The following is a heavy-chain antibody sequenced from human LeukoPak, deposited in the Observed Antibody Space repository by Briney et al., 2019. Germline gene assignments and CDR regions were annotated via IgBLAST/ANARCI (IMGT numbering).Heavy chain of an antibody. Sequence: ASVKVSCKASGYTFTGYYMHWVRQAPGQGLEWMGRINPNSGGTNYAQKFQGRVTMTRDTSISTAYMELSRLRSDDTAVYYCARSPVSSNYDFWSGYFHPASFDYWGQGTLVTVSS. J-gene: IGHJ4*02. CDR1: GYTFTGYY. CDR2: INPNSGGT. CDR3: ARSPVSSNYDFWSGYFHPASFDY. D-gene: IGHD3-3*01. V-gene: IGHV1-2*06.